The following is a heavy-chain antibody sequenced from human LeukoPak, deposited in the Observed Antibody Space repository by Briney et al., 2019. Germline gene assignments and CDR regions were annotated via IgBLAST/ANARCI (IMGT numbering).Heavy chain of an antibody. CDR1: GFTFSSYE. J-gene: IGHJ5*02. Sequence: GGSLRLSCAASGFTFSSYEMNWVRQAPGKGLEWVSYISSSGSTIYYADSVKGRFTISRDNSKNTLYLQMNSLRAEDTAVYYCAKDYEPLVEVHRWGDWFDPWGQGTLVTVSS. CDR2: ISSSGSTI. CDR3: AKDYEPLVEVHRWGDWFDP. D-gene: IGHD2-15*01. V-gene: IGHV3-48*03.